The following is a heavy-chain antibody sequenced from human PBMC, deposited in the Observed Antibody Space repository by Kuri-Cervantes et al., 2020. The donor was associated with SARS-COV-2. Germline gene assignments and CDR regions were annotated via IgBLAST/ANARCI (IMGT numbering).Heavy chain of an antibody. V-gene: IGHV3-33*08. J-gene: IGHJ6*03. CDR1: GFTFSSYG. Sequence: GGSLRLSCAASGFTFSSYGMHWVRQAPGKGLEWVAVIWYDGSNKYYADSVKGRFTISRDNSKNTLYLQMNSLRAEDTAVYYCARDQVASRSWDYYMDVWGKGTTVTVSS. D-gene: IGHD6-13*01. CDR3: ARDQVASRSWDYYMDV. CDR2: IWYDGSNK.